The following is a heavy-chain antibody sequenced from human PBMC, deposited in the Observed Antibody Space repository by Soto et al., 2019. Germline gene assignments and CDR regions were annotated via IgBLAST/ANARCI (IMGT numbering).Heavy chain of an antibody. CDR1: GFTFSSYA. V-gene: IGHV3-23*01. D-gene: IGHD4-17*01. Sequence: EVQLLESWGDLVQPGGSLRLSCAASGFTFSSYAMSWVRQAPGKGLEWVSAISGSGGSTYYADSVKGRFTISRDNSKNTLFLQMNSLRAEDTAVYYCAKDPDYGDDHWYFDLWGRGTLVTVSS. J-gene: IGHJ2*01. CDR2: ISGSGGST. CDR3: AKDPDYGDDHWYFDL.